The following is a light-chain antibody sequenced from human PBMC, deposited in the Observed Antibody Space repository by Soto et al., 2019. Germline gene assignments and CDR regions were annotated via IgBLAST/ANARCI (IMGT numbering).Light chain of an antibody. CDR3: QQYGGSPIT. V-gene: IGKV3-20*01. CDR1: QSVSRR. Sequence: EVVLTQSPGTLSLSPVERATLSCRASQSVSRRLAWYQHRPGQSPRLLISGASMRASGVPVRFSGSGSGTDFTLTISRLEPEDFAVYYCQQYGGSPITFGLGTRLEIK. J-gene: IGKJ5*01. CDR2: GAS.